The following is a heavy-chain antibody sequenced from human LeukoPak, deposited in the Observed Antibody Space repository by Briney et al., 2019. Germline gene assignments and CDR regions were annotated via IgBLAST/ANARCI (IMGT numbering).Heavy chain of an antibody. Sequence: PSETLSLTCAVYGGSFSGYYWSWIRQPPGKGLEWIGEINHSGSTNYNPSLKSRVTISVDKSKNQFSLKLSSVTAADTAVYYCARGHWAGDGYYFDYWGQGTLVTVSS. V-gene: IGHV4-34*01. CDR3: ARGHWAGDGYYFDY. D-gene: IGHD5-24*01. CDR2: INHSGST. J-gene: IGHJ4*02. CDR1: GGSFSGYY.